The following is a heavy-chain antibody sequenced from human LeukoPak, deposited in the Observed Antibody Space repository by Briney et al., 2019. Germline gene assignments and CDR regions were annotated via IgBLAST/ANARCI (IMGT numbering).Heavy chain of an antibody. D-gene: IGHD6-13*01. Sequence: PSETLSLTCTVSTGSITSGDHYWSWIRQPPGKGLEFIGYIYYTGSTYYNPSLESRLVISLDRPKSQFSLKLNSVTAADTAVYYCARGDGHQLVIFQYWGQGALVTISS. V-gene: IGHV4-30-4*01. CDR1: TGSITSGDHY. CDR2: IYYTGST. CDR3: ARGDGHQLVIFQY. J-gene: IGHJ1*01.